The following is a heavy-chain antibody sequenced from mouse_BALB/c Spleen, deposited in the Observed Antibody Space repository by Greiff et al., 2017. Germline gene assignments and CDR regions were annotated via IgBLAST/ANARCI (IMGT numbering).Heavy chain of an antibody. CDR3: NAEGAGYDMDY. D-gene: IGHD3-3*01. J-gene: IGHJ4*01. CDR1: GFNITDYY. CDR2: IDPENGDT. V-gene: IGHV14-4*02. Sequence: VQLQQSGAELVRSGASVKLSCTASGFNITDYYMHWVKQRPEQGLEWIGWIDPENGDTEYAPKFQGKATMTADTSSNTAYLQLSSLTSEDTAVYYCNAEGAGYDMDYWGQGTTVTVAS.